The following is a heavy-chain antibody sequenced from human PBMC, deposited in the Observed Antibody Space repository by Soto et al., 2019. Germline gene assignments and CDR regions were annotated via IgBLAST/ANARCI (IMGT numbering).Heavy chain of an antibody. Sequence: GSLRLSCAASGFTFSSYGMHWVRQAPGKGLEWIGSIYYSGSTYYNPSLKSRVTISVDTSKNQFSLKLSSVTAADTAVYYCARRLYYDSSGFEGGGMDVWGQGTTVTVSS. J-gene: IGHJ6*02. CDR1: GFTFSSYG. D-gene: IGHD3-22*01. V-gene: IGHV4-39*01. CDR2: IYYSGST. CDR3: ARRLYYDSSGFEGGGMDV.